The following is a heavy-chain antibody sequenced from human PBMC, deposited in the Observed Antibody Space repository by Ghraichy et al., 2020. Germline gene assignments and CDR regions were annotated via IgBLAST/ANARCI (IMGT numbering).Heavy chain of an antibody. CDR2: MNPNSGNT. CDR1: GYTFTSYD. J-gene: IGHJ4*02. D-gene: IGHD4-17*01. V-gene: IGHV1-8*01. Sequence: ASVKVSCKASGYTFTSYDINWVRQATGQGLEWMGWMNPNSGNTGYAQKFQGRVTMTRNTSISTAYMELSSLRSEDTAVYYCARETTVTTAGALRNWGQGTLVTVSS. CDR3: ARETTVTTAGALRN.